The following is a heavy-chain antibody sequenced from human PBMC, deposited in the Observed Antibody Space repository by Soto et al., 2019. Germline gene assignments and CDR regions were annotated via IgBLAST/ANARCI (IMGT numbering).Heavy chain of an antibody. CDR1: GYTLTELS. J-gene: IGHJ3*02. CDR3: ATPSTDIVVVVAFDAFDI. D-gene: IGHD2-15*01. CDR2: FDPEDGET. V-gene: IGHV1-24*01. Sequence: ASVKVSCKVSGYTLTELSMHWVRQAPGKGLEWMGGFDPEDGETIYAQKFQGRVTMTEDTSTDTAYMELSSLRSEDTAVYYCATPSTDIVVVVAFDAFDIWGQGTMVIVSS.